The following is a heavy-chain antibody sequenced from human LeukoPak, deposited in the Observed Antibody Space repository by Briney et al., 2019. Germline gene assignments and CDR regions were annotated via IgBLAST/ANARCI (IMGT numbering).Heavy chain of an antibody. CDR2: IYTSGST. Sequence: SQTLSLTCTVSGGSISSGSYYWSWIRQPAGKGLEWIGRIYTSGSTNYNPSLKSRVTISVDTSKNQFSLKLSSVTAADTAVYYCARERIAAAGYDAFDIWGQGTMVTVSS. D-gene: IGHD6-13*01. CDR1: GGSISSGSYY. J-gene: IGHJ3*02. CDR3: ARERIAAAGYDAFDI. V-gene: IGHV4-61*02.